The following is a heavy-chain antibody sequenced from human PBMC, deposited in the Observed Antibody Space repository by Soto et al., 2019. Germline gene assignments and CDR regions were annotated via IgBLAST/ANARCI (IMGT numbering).Heavy chain of an antibody. J-gene: IGHJ6*03. CDR1: GGSIRSSSYY. Sequence: PSETLSPTCTVSGGSIRSSSYYWGWIRQPPGKGLEWIGSIYYSGSTYYNPSLKSRVTISVDTSKNQFSLKLSSVTAADTAVYYCARHVDYSNFPGYYYHYYMDVWGKGTTVTXSS. V-gene: IGHV4-39*01. CDR2: IYYSGST. CDR3: ARHVDYSNFPGYYYHYYMDV. D-gene: IGHD4-4*01.